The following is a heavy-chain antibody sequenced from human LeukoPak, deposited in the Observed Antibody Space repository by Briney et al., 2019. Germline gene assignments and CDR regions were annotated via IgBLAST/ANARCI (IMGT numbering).Heavy chain of an antibody. V-gene: IGHV4-4*07. CDR2: IDISGTT. Sequence: SETLSLTCTVSGGSIGNSYWSWIRQSAGKGLEWIGRIDISGTTNYNPSLKSRVTLSLDTSKNQFSLNLSSVTAVDTAVYYCAKDGLFSGWGGFNPWGQGTLVTVSS. J-gene: IGHJ5*02. D-gene: IGHD6-19*01. CDR1: GGSIGNSY. CDR3: AKDGLFSGWGGFNP.